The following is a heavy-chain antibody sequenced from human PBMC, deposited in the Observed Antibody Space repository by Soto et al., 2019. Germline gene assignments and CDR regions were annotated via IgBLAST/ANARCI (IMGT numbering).Heavy chain of an antibody. V-gene: IGHV4-39*01. CDR3: ARHSGWRAAAGEYFQH. J-gene: IGHJ1*01. CDR2: IYYSGST. D-gene: IGHD6-13*01. CDR1: GGSISSSSYY. Sequence: SETLSLTCTVSGGSISSSSYYWGWIRQPPGKGLEWIGSIYYSGSTYYNPSLKSRVTISVDTSKNQFSLKLSSVTAADTAVYYCARHSGWRAAAGEYFQHWGQGTLVTVSS.